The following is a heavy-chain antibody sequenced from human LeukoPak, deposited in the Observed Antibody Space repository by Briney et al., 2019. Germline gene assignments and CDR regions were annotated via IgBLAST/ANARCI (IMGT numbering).Heavy chain of an antibody. CDR2: MTATSGST. CDR3: TKGPSRMVLYYFDS. J-gene: IGHJ4*02. Sequence: GGSLRLSCEASGFSFSDYAMNWVRQSPEKGLEWVSSMTATSGSTYYADSVKGRFAVSRDNSKNTLYLQMSSLSAEDTAIYYCTKGPSRMVLYYFDSWGTRTLVTFS. D-gene: IGHD3-10*01. V-gene: IGHV3-23*01. CDR1: GFSFSDYA.